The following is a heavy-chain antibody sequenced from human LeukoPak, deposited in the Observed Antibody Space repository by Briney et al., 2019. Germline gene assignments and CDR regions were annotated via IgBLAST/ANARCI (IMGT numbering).Heavy chain of an antibody. CDR3: ARSSGYDYVLDY. D-gene: IGHD5-12*01. V-gene: IGHV1-18*01. J-gene: IGHJ4*02. CDR1: RYTFTSYN. Sequence: ASVKVSCKASRYTFTSYNINWVRQAPGQGLEWMGWISPYNGNTNYAQKPQGRVIMTTDTSTNTAYMELRSLRSADTAVYYCARSSGYDYVLDYWGQGTLVTVSS. CDR2: ISPYNGNT.